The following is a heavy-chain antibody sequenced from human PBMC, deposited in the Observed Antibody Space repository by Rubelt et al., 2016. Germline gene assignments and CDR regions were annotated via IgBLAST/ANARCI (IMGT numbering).Heavy chain of an antibody. CDR3: AKNQVRSLEWSPFDY. Sequence: QVQLVQSGAEVKKPGASVKVSCKASGYTFTSYGISWVRQAPGQGLEWMGWISAYNGNTNFGRRHEGWVTMTTDTSTSKAYMELRNLRSDDTAVYYGAKNQVRSLEWSPFDYWGQGTLVTVSS. CDR2: ISAYNGNT. V-gene: IGHV1-18*01. J-gene: IGHJ4*02. D-gene: IGHD3-3*01. CDR1: GYTFTSYG.